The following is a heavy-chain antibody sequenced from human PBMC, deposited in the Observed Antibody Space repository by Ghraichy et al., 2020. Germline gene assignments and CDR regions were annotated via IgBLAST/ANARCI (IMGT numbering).Heavy chain of an antibody. V-gene: IGHV3-7*03. CDR2: IDQEGSEK. Sequence: GGSLRLSCAASGFDFGRFWMSWVRQAPGKGLKWVANIDQEGSEKYHVDSVKGRFTISRDNIKKSLYLEMTKLRVEDTAVYYCVRGGGAFDFWGQGTLITVSS. D-gene: IGHD3-10*01. CDR1: GFDFGRFW. CDR3: VRGGGAFDF. J-gene: IGHJ3*01.